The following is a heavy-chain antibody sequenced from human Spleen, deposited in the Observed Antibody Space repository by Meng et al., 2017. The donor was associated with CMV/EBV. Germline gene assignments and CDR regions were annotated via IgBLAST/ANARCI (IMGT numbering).Heavy chain of an antibody. J-gene: IGHJ5*02. V-gene: IGHV4-34*01. Sequence: GSFSRYYWSWIRQPPGKGLEWIGEINHSGSTNYNPSLKSRVTISVDTSKNQFSLKLSSVTAADTAVYYCARSRYCSSTSCYISWFDPWGQGTLVTVSS. CDR1: GSFSRYY. CDR2: INHSGST. D-gene: IGHD2-2*02. CDR3: ARSRYCSSTSCYISWFDP.